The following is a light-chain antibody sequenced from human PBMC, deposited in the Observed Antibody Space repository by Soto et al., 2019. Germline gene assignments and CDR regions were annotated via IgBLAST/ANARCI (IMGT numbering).Light chain of an antibody. Sequence: DIQMTQSSSSLSASVGDRVTITCRASQSISSYLNWYQQKPGKAPKLLMYGASNLQSGVPSRISGGGFGTDFTLTISSLQPEDFATYYCQQSYSTPQTFGQGTKLEIK. CDR2: GAS. J-gene: IGKJ2*01. V-gene: IGKV1-39*01. CDR1: QSISSY. CDR3: QQSYSTPQT.